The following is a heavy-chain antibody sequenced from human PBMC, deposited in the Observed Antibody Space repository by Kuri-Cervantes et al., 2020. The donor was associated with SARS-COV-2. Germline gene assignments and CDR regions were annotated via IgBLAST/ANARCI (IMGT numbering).Heavy chain of an antibody. CDR3: ASWGRDMTKGTWVEH. J-gene: IGHJ4*02. CDR2: VSAYYGNT. CDR1: GYTFTSYC. D-gene: IGHD4-17*01. Sequence: ASVKVSCKASGYTFTSYCISWVRQAPGQGLEWMGGVSAYYGNTNYAQKLQGRVTMTTDTSTSAAYMELRSLRSDDTAVYYCASWGRDMTKGTWVEHRGQGTLVTVSS. V-gene: IGHV1-18*01.